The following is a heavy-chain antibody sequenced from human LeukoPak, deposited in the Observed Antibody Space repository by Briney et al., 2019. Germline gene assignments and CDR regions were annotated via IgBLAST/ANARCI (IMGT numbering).Heavy chain of an antibody. CDR3: ARGPGTYWYFDL. Sequence: PSETLSLTCTVSGGSISSYYWSWIRQPPGKGLEWIGEINYSGSTNYNPSLKSRVTISVDTSTNQFSLKLSSVTAADTAVYYCARGPGTYWYFDLWGRGTLVTVSS. CDR1: GGSISSYY. CDR2: INYSGST. J-gene: IGHJ2*01. D-gene: IGHD3-10*01. V-gene: IGHV4-59*12.